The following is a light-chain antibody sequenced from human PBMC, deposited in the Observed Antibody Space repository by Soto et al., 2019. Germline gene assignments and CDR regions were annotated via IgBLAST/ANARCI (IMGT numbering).Light chain of an antibody. CDR2: AAS. Sequence: EIVLTQSPGTLSLSPGERATLSCRASQNLSSGYLAWYQQKPGQAPRILIYAASSRANGIPDRFSGSGSGTDFSLTISRLEPEDFAVYYCQQYDTSPRTFGQGTKVE. J-gene: IGKJ1*01. CDR1: QNLSSGY. V-gene: IGKV3-20*01. CDR3: QQYDTSPRT.